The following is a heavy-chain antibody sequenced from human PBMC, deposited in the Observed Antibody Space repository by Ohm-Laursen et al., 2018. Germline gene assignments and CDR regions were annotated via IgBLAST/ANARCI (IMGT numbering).Heavy chain of an antibody. CDR1: GFTFSSYG. J-gene: IGHJ6*02. CDR3: ARGSLNGLDV. V-gene: IGHV3-33*05. Sequence: SLRLSCSASGFTFSSYGMHWVRQAPGKGLEWVAVISYDGSNKYYVDSVKGRFTISRDNAKNTLYLQMNSLRAEDTAVYYCARGSLNGLDVWGQGTTVTVSS. D-gene: IGHD3-16*01. CDR2: ISYDGSNK.